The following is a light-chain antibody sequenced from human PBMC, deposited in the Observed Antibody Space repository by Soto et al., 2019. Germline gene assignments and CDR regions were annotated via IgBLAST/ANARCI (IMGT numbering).Light chain of an antibody. Sequence: DIQLTQSPSTLPASVGDRVTITCRASQSISNWLAWYHQKPGTAPKLLIYHASTLESGVPSRFSGSGSVTEFALTISSLQSEDFAVYYCQQYNNWPITFGQGTRLEIK. CDR3: QQYNNWPIT. V-gene: IGKV1-5*01. CDR2: HAS. CDR1: QSISNW. J-gene: IGKJ5*01.